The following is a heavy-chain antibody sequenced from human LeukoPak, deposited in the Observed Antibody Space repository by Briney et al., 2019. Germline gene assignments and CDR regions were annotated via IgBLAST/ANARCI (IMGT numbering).Heavy chain of an antibody. J-gene: IGHJ2*01. CDR2: IHPNSGGI. D-gene: IGHD3-10*01. CDR3: ARFAAAGPRGSYWFFDL. V-gene: IGHV1-2*02. CDR1: GYNFTDYY. Sequence: ASVKVSCKASGYNFTDYYIHWVRQAPGQGLEWMGWIHPNSGGIHYAQNFQGRVTMTRDTSISTTYMELSTMRSDDTAVYYCARFAAAGPRGSYWFFDLWGRGTLVTVSS.